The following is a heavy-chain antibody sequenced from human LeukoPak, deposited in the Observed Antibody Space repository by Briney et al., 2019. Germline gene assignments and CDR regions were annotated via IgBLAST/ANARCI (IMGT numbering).Heavy chain of an antibody. CDR2: IGNSGSTV. CDR1: GFTFNENY. CDR3: APSCYFWYHFTIDH. D-gene: IGHD2-21*01. Sequence: AGGSLRLSCAASGFTFNENYMSWVRQAPGKGLEWISYIGNSGSTVFYGDSVKGRFTISRDNTKKSLSLEMTSLQVEDTAVYFCAPSCYFWYHFTIDHWGQGILVTVSS. J-gene: IGHJ4*02. V-gene: IGHV3-11*04.